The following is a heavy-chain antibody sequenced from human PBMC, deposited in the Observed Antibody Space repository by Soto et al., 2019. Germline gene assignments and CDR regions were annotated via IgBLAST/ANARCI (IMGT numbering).Heavy chain of an antibody. CDR3: ARRPDAFDI. CDR1: GSTFTDFT. Sequence: GGSLRLSCAGSGSTFTDFTMTWDRQAPGKGLEWVSAISGDGLSTYYAGSVKVRFTISRDNSKTTLYLQMNSLRAEDTAVYYCARRPDAFDIWGRGTMVTVSS. V-gene: IGHV3-23*01. CDR2: ISGDGLST. J-gene: IGHJ3*02.